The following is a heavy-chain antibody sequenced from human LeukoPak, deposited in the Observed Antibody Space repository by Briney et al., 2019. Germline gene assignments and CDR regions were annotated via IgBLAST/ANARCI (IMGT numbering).Heavy chain of an antibody. V-gene: IGHV3-21*01. CDR3: AREEVTTGPFDY. J-gene: IGHJ4*02. CDR1: GFTFGSYS. Sequence: PGGSLRLSCAASGFTFGSYSMNWVRQAPGKGLEWVSSMSSSSSYTYYADSVKGRFTISRDNAKNSLYLQMNSLRAEDTAVYYCAREEVTTGPFDYWGQGTLVTVSS. CDR2: MSSSSSYT. D-gene: IGHD1/OR15-1a*01.